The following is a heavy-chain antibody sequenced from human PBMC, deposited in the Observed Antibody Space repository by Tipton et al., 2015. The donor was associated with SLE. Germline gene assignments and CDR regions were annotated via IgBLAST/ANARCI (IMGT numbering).Heavy chain of an antibody. D-gene: IGHD3-9*01. V-gene: IGHV3-30*02. Sequence: SLRLSCAASGFTFSSYGMHWVRQAPGKGLEWVAFIRYDGSNKYYADSVKGRFTISRDNSKNTLYLQMNSLRAEDTAVYYCAKPPYYDILTGYYGFDYWGQGTLVTVSS. CDR2: IRYDGSNK. CDR1: GFTFSSYG. J-gene: IGHJ4*02. CDR3: AKPPYYDILTGYYGFDY.